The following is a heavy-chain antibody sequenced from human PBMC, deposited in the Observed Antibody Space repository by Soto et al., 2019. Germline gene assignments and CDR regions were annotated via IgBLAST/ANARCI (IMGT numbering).Heavy chain of an antibody. D-gene: IGHD3-22*01. CDR3: ARDHFIYYVCIVYQWIENSFVI. CDR2: ISAYNGNT. CDR1: ASTFPSDG. V-gene: IGHV1-18*01. J-gene: IGHJ3*02. Sequence: ASVKVSRKASASTFPSDGINWVRQAPGQELEWMGWISAYNGNTNYAQKLQGRVTMTTDTSTSTAYMELRSLRSDDTDVYYCARDHFIYYVCIVYQWIENSFVIRCQSTMVTVSS.